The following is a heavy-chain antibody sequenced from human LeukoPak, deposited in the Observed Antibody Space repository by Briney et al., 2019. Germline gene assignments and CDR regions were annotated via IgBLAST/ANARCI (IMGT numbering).Heavy chain of an antibody. J-gene: IGHJ4*02. V-gene: IGHV3-7*01. CDR1: GFTFSSYW. CDR2: IKQDGSEK. Sequence: GGSLRLSCAASGFTFSSYWMSWVRQAPGKGLEWVANIKQDGSEKYYVDSVKGRFTISRDNAKNSLYLQMNSLRAEDTAVYYCAREPLIAPYYFDYWGQGTLVTVSS. D-gene: IGHD2/OR15-2a*01. CDR3: AREPLIAPYYFDY.